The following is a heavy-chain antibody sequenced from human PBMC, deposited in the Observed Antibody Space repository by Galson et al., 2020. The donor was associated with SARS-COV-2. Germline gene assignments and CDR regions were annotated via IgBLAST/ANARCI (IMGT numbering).Heavy chain of an antibody. J-gene: IGHJ6*03. CDR3: ARPDYGGNAGSLSDYYMDV. V-gene: IGHV3-33*01. D-gene: IGHD4-17*01. CDR1: GFTFSSYG. Sequence: GGSLRLSCAASGFTFSSYGMHWVRQAPGKGLEWVAVIWYDGSNKYYADSVKGRFTISRDNSKNTLYLQMNSLRAEDTAVYYCARPDYGGNAGSLSDYYMDVWGKGTTVTVSS. CDR2: IWYDGSNK.